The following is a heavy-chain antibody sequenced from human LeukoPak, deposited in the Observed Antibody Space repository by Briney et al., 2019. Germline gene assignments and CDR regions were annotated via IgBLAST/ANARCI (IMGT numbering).Heavy chain of an antibody. CDR3: AKDDAWLRFGE. CDR1: GFTFSSYA. D-gene: IGHD3-10*01. J-gene: IGHJ4*02. CDR2: ISGSGGST. Sequence: PGGSLRLSCAASGFTFSSYAMSWVRQAPGKGLDGVSAISGSGGSTYYADSVKGRFTISRDNSKNTLYLEVISLTAEDTAVYYCAKDDAWLRFGEWSQGTLVTVSS. V-gene: IGHV3-23*01.